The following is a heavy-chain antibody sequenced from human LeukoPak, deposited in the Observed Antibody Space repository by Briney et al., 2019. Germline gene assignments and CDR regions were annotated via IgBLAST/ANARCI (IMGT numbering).Heavy chain of an antibody. Sequence: SETLSLTCTVSGGSMNTISYYWGWIRQPPGKGLEWIGSIYYSGSTYYNPSLKSRVTISVDTSKNQFSLKLSSVTAADTAVYYCARRIAVAGAFDYWGQGTLVTVSS. J-gene: IGHJ4*02. D-gene: IGHD6-19*01. V-gene: IGHV4-39*01. CDR3: ARRIAVAGAFDY. CDR2: IYYSGST. CDR1: GGSMNTISYY.